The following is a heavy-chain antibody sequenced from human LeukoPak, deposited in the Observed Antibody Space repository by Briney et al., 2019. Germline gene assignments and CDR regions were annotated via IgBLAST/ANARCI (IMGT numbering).Heavy chain of an antibody. CDR2: ISGSGGST. V-gene: IGHV3-23*02. CDR1: GFIFSSYA. D-gene: IGHD3-10*01. CDR3: ARWSYVSGTWFLDY. Sequence: PGGSLRLSCGGSGFIFSSYAMSWVRQAPGKGLEWVSGISGSGGSTFYLDSVKGRFTISRDNAKNSLSLQLNTLRAGDTAVYYCARWSYVSGTWFLDYWGQGTLVTVSS. J-gene: IGHJ4*02.